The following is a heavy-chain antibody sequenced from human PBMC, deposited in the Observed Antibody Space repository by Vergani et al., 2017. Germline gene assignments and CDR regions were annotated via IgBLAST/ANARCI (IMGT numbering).Heavy chain of an antibody. CDR1: GYTFTSYD. CDR2: MNPNSGNT. V-gene: IGHV1-8*01. D-gene: IGHD3-3*01. CDR3: ARNTIFGVVIIEGYYGMDV. Sequence: QVQLVQSGAEVKKPGASVKVSCKASGYTFTSYDINWVRQATGQGLEWMGWMNPNSGNTGYAQKFQGRVTMTRNTSISTAYMELSSLRSEDTAVYYCARNTIFGVVIIEGYYGMDVWGQGTTVTVSS. J-gene: IGHJ6*02.